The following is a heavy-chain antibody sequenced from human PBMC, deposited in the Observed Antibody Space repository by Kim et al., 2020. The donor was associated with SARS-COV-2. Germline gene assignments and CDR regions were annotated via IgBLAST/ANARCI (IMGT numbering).Heavy chain of an antibody. V-gene: IGHV3-23*01. Sequence: GGSLRLSCAASGFTLNTHAMNWVRQAPGMGLEWVSGINYSGAYTNYADSVKGRFTISRDNSKNTLYLKMNSLRAEDTAVYYCLVAGGTSNWFGPWGQGTLVTVSS. CDR3: LVAGGTSNWFGP. CDR2: INYSGAYT. D-gene: IGHD6-13*01. CDR1: GFTLNTHA. J-gene: IGHJ5*02.